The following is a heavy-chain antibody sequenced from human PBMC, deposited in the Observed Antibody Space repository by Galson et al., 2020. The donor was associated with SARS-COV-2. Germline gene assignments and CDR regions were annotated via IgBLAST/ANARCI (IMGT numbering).Heavy chain of an antibody. D-gene: IGHD4-17*01. CDR3: ATVTTSVVSFDI. CDR1: GFSLSTSGVG. J-gene: IGHJ3*02. V-gene: IGHV2-5*02. CDR2: IYWDDDK. Sequence: SGPTLVKPTQTLTLTCTFSGFSLSTSGVGVGWIRQPTGKALEWPALIYWDDDKRYSPSLKSRLTITKDTSKNQVVLTMTNMDPVDTATYYCATVTTSVVSFDIWGQGTMVTVSS.